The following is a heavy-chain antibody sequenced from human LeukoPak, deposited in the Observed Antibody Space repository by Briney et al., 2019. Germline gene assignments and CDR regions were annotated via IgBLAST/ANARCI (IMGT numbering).Heavy chain of an antibody. CDR3: ALSVFRYYYGMDV. CDR2: IYYSGST. V-gene: IGHV4-59*12. Sequence: SSETLSLTCTVSGGSISSYYWSWIRQPPGKGLEWIGYIYYSGSTNYNPSLKSRVTMSVDTSKNQFSLKLSSVTAADTAVYYCALSVFRYYYGMDVWGQGTTVTVSS. D-gene: IGHD3-16*02. CDR1: GGSISSYY. J-gene: IGHJ6*02.